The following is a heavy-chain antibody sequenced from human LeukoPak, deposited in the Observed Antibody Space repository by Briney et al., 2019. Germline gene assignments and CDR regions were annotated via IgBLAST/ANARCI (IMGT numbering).Heavy chain of an antibody. CDR3: ASGIAVAGDPLFDY. CDR2: IYHSGST. J-gene: IGHJ4*02. Sequence: NPSETLSLTCTVSGYSISSGYYWGWIRQPPGKGLEWIGSIYHSGSTYYNPSLKSRVTISVDTSKNQFSLKLSSVTAADTAVYYCASGIAVAGDPLFDYWGQGTLVTVST. V-gene: IGHV4-38-2*02. D-gene: IGHD6-19*01. CDR1: GYSISSGYY.